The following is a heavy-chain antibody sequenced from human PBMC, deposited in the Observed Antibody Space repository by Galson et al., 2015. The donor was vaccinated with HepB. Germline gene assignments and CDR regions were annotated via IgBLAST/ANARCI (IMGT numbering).Heavy chain of an antibody. V-gene: IGHV4-4*02. D-gene: IGHD3-10*01. Sequence: ETLSLTCAVSGGSISSSNWWSWVRQPPGKGLEWIGEIYHSGSTYYNPSLKSRVTISVDTSKNQFSLKLSSVTAADTAVYYCARDLASLRGYGMDVWGQGATVTVSS. J-gene: IGHJ6*02. CDR3: ARDLASLRGYGMDV. CDR2: IYHSGST. CDR1: GGSISSSNW.